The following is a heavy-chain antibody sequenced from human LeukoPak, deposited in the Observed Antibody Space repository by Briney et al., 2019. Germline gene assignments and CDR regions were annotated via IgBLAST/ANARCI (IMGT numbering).Heavy chain of an antibody. Sequence: SETLSLTCTVSGGSISSYYRSWIRQPPGKGLEWIGYIYYSGSTNYNPSLKSRVTISVDTSKNQFSLKLSFVTAADTAVYYCARGQGYGLLNAVDYWGQGTLVTVSS. V-gene: IGHV4-59*01. CDR1: GGSISSYY. CDR3: ARGQGYGLLNAVDY. J-gene: IGHJ4*02. CDR2: IYYSGST. D-gene: IGHD5-18*01.